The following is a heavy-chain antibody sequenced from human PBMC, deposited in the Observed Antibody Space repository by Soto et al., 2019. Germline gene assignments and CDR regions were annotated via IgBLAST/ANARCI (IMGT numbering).Heavy chain of an antibody. D-gene: IGHD1-1*01. CDR1: GFSFGRYG. CDR2: ISYDGTNK. Sequence: QVKLVESGGGVVQPGRSLRLSCAASGFSFGRYGMHWVRHAPGKGLEWVAVISYDGTNKYYADSVKGRFTISRDNSKNMLYMQMNRLRAEDTAVYYCATEYVRPLDYWGQGTLVTVSS. V-gene: IGHV3-30*03. CDR3: ATEYVRPLDY. J-gene: IGHJ4*02.